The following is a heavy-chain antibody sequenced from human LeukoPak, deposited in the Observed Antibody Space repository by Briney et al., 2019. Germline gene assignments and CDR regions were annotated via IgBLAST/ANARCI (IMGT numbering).Heavy chain of an antibody. D-gene: IGHD3-9*01. V-gene: IGHV4-4*07. J-gene: IGHJ5*02. CDR1: GGSISSYY. CDR3: ARVALYYDILTGYHTNWFDP. CDR2: IYTSGST. Sequence: SETLSLTCTVSGGSISSYYWSWIRQPAGKGLEWIGRIYTSGSTNYNPSLKSRVTISVDTSKNQFSLKLSSVTAADTAVYYCARVALYYDILTGYHTNWFDPWGQGTLVTVSS.